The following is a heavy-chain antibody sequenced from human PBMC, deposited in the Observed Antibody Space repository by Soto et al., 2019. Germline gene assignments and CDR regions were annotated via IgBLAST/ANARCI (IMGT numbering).Heavy chain of an antibody. Sequence: SETLSLTCAVYGGYFIGYYWSCIRQPPGKGLEWIGEINHSGSTNYNPSLKSRATMTRDTSTGTLYMELSSLRSEDTAVYYCARGGDIVVVTAPLGHWGQGTLVTVSS. CDR1: GGYFIGYY. J-gene: IGHJ4*02. V-gene: IGHV4-34*01. CDR2: INHSGST. D-gene: IGHD2-21*02. CDR3: ARGGDIVVVTAPLGH.